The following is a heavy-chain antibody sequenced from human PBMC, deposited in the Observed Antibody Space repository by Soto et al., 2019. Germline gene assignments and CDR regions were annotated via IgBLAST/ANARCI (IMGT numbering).Heavy chain of an antibody. CDR1: GDSVSSNSVA. V-gene: IGHV6-1*01. CDR3: ASGRFDDFGI. D-gene: IGHD1-26*01. Sequence: QVQLQQSGPGLVKPSQTLSLTCAISGDSVSSNSVAWNWIRQSPSRGLEWLGRTYYRAKWYNDYGVTVKGRITINPDTCENQFSLHLNSVTAEDTSMCYCASGRFDDFGIWGQWTMVPVSS. J-gene: IGHJ3*02. CDR2: TYYRAKWYN.